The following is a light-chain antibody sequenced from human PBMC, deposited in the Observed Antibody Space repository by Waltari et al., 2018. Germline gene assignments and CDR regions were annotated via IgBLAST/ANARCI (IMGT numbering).Light chain of an antibody. CDR1: SSNIGARYD. CDR2: ANS. Sequence: QSVLTQPPSVSGAPGQRVTISCTGSSSNIGARYDVSWFQQLPGTAPKLLTHANSNRPSGVTGRVSGSKSGTSASLAITGLQAEDEADYYCQSYDSSLSGWVFGGGTKLTVL. V-gene: IGLV1-40*01. J-gene: IGLJ3*02. CDR3: QSYDSSLSGWV.